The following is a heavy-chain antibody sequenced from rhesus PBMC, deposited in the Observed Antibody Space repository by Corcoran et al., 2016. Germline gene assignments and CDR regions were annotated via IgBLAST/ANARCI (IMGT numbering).Heavy chain of an antibody. CDR1: GASISSNY. CDR2: IYGSVGST. J-gene: IGHJ5-1*01. Sequence: QVQLQESGPGLVKPSETLPLTCAVSGASISSNYWSWIRQAPGKGLDWIGRIYGSVGSTSDNTSLNGQVTISIDTSKNQFSLKLSSVTAADTAVYYCAGVRHWGPGVLVTVSS. CDR3: AGVRH. V-gene: IGHV4S2*01.